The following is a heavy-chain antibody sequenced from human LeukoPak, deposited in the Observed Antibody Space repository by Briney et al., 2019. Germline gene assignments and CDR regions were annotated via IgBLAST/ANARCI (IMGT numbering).Heavy chain of an antibody. D-gene: IGHD3-10*01. CDR1: GFTFSSYW. Sequence: GGSLRLSCAASGFTFSSYWMSWVRQAPGKGLEWVANIKQDGSEKYYVDSVKGRFTISRDNAKNSLYLQMNSLRAEDTAVYYCARDRLMVRGALGYWGQGTLVTVSS. CDR2: IKQDGSEK. J-gene: IGHJ4*02. V-gene: IGHV3-7*01. CDR3: ARDRLMVRGALGY.